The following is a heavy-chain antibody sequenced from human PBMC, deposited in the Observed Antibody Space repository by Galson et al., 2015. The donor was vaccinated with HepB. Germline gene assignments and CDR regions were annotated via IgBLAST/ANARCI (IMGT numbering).Heavy chain of an antibody. CDR3: ARGSGSRRLGAFDI. V-gene: IGHV3-7*03. J-gene: IGHJ3*02. Sequence: SLRLSCAASGFTFSSYWMSWVRQAPGKGLKWVANIKQDGSEKYYVDSVKGRFTISRDNAKNSLYLQMNSLRAEDTAVYYCARGSGSRRLGAFDIWGQGTMVTVSS. CDR1: GFTFSSYW. CDR2: IKQDGSEK. D-gene: IGHD1-26*01.